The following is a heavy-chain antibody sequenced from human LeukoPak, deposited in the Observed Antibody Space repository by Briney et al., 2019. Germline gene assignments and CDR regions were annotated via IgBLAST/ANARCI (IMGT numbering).Heavy chain of an antibody. CDR1: GFTFSSYG. J-gene: IGHJ4*02. V-gene: IGHV3-30*18. Sequence: PGRSLRLSCAASGFTFSSYGMHWVRRAPGKGLEWVAVISYDGSNKYYADSVKGRFTISRDNSKNTLYLQMNSLRAEDTAVYYCAKDLITTARQVWGQGTLVTVSS. CDR2: ISYDGSNK. CDR3: AKDLITTARQV. D-gene: IGHD3-3*01.